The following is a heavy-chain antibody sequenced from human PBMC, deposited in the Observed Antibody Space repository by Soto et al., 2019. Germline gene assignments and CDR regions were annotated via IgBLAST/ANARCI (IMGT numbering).Heavy chain of an antibody. CDR1: GGSISSGYYY. V-gene: IGHV4-30-4*01. J-gene: IGHJ5*02. CDR3: ASAGLGYSSSTICLVVDP. Sequence: SETVSLTCTVSGGSISSGYYYWRWIGQPPGKGLEWIGYIYYIGSTYYNPSLKSRVTISVDTSKNQFSLKLISVTAADTAVYYCASAGLGYSSSTICLVVDPWGRGTRVNVCS. CDR2: IYYIGST. D-gene: IGHD2-2*01.